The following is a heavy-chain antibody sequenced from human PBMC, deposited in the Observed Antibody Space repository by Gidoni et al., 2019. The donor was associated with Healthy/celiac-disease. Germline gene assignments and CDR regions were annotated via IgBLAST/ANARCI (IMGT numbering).Heavy chain of an antibody. CDR2: ISGSGGST. D-gene: IGHD6-13*01. V-gene: IGHV3-23*01. CDR1: GFPFSSYA. Sequence: EVQLLESGGGLVQPGGSLRLSCAASGFPFSSYAMSWVRQATGKGLEWVSAISGSGGSTYYADSVKGRFTISRDNSKNTLYLQMNSLRAEDTAVYYCAKDPSEYSSSWYMILGYFDYWGQGTLVTVSS. J-gene: IGHJ4*02. CDR3: AKDPSEYSSSWYMILGYFDY.